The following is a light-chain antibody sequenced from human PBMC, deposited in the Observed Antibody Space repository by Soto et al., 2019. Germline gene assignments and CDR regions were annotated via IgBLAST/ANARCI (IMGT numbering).Light chain of an antibody. V-gene: IGKV1-5*03. CDR1: QSIARW. Sequence: IQLTQSPSTLSASVGDRVTIACRASQSIARWLAWYPQTPGKAPKVLIYKASTLKSGAPPSFSGSGSGTDFTLTISSSQPDDFATYYCQQYDTCPSTFGQGTKVEIK. J-gene: IGKJ1*01. CDR3: QQYDTCPST. CDR2: KAS.